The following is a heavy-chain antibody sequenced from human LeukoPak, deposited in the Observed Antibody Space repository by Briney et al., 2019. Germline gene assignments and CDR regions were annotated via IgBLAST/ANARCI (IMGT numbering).Heavy chain of an antibody. V-gene: IGHV3-9*01. J-gene: IGHJ4*02. D-gene: IGHD3-10*01. CDR1: GFTFSSYA. CDR3: AKDMSSGSYAVDY. CDR2: ITWNSGSI. Sequence: GGSLRLSCAASGFTFSSYAMSWVRQAPGKGLEWVSGITWNSGSIGYADSVKGRFTISRDNAKNSLYLQMNSLRAEDTALYYCAKDMSSGSYAVDYWGQGTLVTVSS.